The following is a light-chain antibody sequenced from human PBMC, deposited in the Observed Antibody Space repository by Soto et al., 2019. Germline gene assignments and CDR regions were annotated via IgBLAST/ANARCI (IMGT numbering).Light chain of an antibody. Sequence: ETVLTQSPGTLSLSPGDRATLSCRASQSLRSSLAWYQQKPGQAPRLLIYDASNRATGIPARFSGSGSGTDFTLTISSLEPEDFAVYYCQQRSNWPITFGQGTRLEIK. CDR3: QQRSNWPIT. J-gene: IGKJ5*01. CDR1: QSLRSS. CDR2: DAS. V-gene: IGKV3-11*01.